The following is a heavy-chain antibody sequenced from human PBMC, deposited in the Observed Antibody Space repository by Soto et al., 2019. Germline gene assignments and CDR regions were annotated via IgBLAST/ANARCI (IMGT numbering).Heavy chain of an antibody. Sequence: EVQLVESGGDLVKPGGSPRLSCATSGFTFNNYNMNWVRQAPGKGLEWVSSIAARGSGYRYYAESVKGRFTITRDVAKNSVYLQMNNLRADDTALYYCARDLEGADVFDLWGQGTMVTVSS. CDR3: ARDLEGADVFDL. D-gene: IGHD3-16*01. V-gene: IGHV3-21*01. J-gene: IGHJ3*01. CDR2: IAARGSGYR. CDR1: GFTFNNYN.